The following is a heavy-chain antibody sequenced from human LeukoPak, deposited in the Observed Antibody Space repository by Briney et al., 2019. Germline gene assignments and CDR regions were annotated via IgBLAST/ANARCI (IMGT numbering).Heavy chain of an antibody. Sequence: ASVKVSCKASGYTFTSYFMHWVRQAPGQGLEWMGIINLNGGTTTFSQKFQGRLTVTRDTSTSTVYMALSSLRSEDTAVYYCARETVTGTHYYFDYWGQGTLVTVSS. CDR3: ARETVTGTHYYFDY. D-gene: IGHD4-17*01. V-gene: IGHV1-46*01. CDR1: GYTFTSYF. CDR2: INLNGGTT. J-gene: IGHJ4*02.